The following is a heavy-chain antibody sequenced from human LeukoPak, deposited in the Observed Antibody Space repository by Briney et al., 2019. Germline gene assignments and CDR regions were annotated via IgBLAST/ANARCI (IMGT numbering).Heavy chain of an antibody. J-gene: IGHJ4*02. CDR3: AKGSSGGIAVAGFPY. V-gene: IGHV3-23*01. Sequence: GGSLRLSCTASGFTLSSYAMSWVRQAPGEGLEWVSTISGSADNTNYAEAVKGRFTISRDNSKNTLYLQMNSLRAEDTAVYYCAKGSSGGIAVAGFPYWGQGTLVTVSS. CDR1: GFTLSSYA. CDR2: ISGSADNT. D-gene: IGHD6-19*01.